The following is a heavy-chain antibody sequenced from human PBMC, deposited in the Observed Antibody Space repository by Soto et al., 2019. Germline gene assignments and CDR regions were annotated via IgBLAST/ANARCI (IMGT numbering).Heavy chain of an antibody. V-gene: IGHV4-59*01. Sequence: SETLSLTCTVSGGSISSYYGSWIRQPPGKGLEWIGYIYYSGSTNYNPSLKSRVTISVDTSKNQFPLKLSSVTAADTDVYYCASELLGDILTGSRYMDVLGQGTTVTVSS. D-gene: IGHD3-9*01. CDR1: GGSISSYY. CDR3: ASELLGDILTGSRYMDV. CDR2: IYYSGST. J-gene: IGHJ6*02.